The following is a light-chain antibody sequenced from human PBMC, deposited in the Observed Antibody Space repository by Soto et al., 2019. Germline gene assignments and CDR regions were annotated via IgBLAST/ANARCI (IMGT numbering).Light chain of an antibody. V-gene: IGLV2-8*01. CDR1: SSDVGAYNY. CDR2: EVS. CDR3: SSHAGNNNYV. Sequence: QSLLTKPPSASWSVGQSVTISCTGTSSDVGAYNYVSWYQQHPGKAPKLMIYEVSKRPSGVPDRFPGSKSGYTASLTVSGLQAEDEADYYCSSHAGNNNYVFGTGTKVTVL. J-gene: IGLJ1*01.